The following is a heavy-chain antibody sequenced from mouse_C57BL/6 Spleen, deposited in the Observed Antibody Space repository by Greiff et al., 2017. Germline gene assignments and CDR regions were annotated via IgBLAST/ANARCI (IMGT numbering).Heavy chain of an antibody. D-gene: IGHD2-4*01. Sequence: QVQLQQPGTELVKPGASVKLSCKASGYTFTSYWMHWVKQRPGQGLEWIGNINPSNGGTNYNEKFKSKATLTVDKSSSTAYMQLSSLTAEDSAVYYFARSGGNERIRPYYYAMDYWGQGTSVTVSS. CDR1: GYTFTSYW. CDR3: ARSGGNERIRPYYYAMDY. J-gene: IGHJ4*01. V-gene: IGHV1-53*01. CDR2: INPSNGGT.